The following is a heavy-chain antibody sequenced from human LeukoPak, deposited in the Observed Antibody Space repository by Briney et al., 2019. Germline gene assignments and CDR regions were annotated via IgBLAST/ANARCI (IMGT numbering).Heavy chain of an antibody. CDR1: GGSFSGYY. V-gene: IGHV4-34*01. Sequence: SETLSLTCAVYGGSFSGYYWSWIRQPPGKGLEWIGEINHSGSTNYNPSLKSRVTISVDTSKNQFSLKLSSVTAADTAVYYCARGQLISALLWFGERNFQHWGQGTLVTVSS. CDR3: ARGQLISALLWFGERNFQH. J-gene: IGHJ1*01. D-gene: IGHD3-10*01. CDR2: INHSGST.